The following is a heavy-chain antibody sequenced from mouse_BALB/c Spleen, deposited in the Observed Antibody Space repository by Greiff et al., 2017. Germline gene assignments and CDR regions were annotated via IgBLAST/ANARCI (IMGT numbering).Heavy chain of an antibody. J-gene: IGHJ2*01. V-gene: IGHV5-6-3*01. CDR3: ARDEEDYGSSSFDY. CDR2: INSNGGST. CDR1: GFTFSSYG. D-gene: IGHD1-1*01. Sequence: EVKLMESGGGLVQPGGSLKLSCAASGFTFSSYGMSWVRQTPDKRLELVATINSNGGSTYYPDSVKGRFTISRDNAKNTLYLQMSSLKSEDTAMYYCARDEEDYGSSSFDYWGQGTTLTVSS.